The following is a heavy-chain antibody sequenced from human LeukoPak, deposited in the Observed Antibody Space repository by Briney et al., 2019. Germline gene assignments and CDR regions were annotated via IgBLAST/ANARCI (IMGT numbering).Heavy chain of an antibody. D-gene: IGHD1-26*01. V-gene: IGHV3-66*01. CDR1: GFTVSSNY. Sequence: GGSLRLSCAASGFTVSSNYMSWVRQAPGKGLEWVSVIYSGGSTYYADSVKGRFTISRDNSKNTLYLQMNSLRAEDTAVYYCARTVGATAYFDYWAREPWSPSPQ. J-gene: IGHJ4*02. CDR3: ARTVGATAYFDY. CDR2: IYSGGST.